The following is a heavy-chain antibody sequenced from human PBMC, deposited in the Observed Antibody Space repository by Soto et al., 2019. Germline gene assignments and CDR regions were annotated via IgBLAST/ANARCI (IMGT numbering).Heavy chain of an antibody. CDR2: IYYSGST. Sequence: SETLSLTCTVSGGSISSGGYYWSWIRQHPGKGLEWIGYIYYSGSTYYNPSLKSRATISVDTSKNQFSLKLSSVTAADTAVYYCARVSLRPRNAFDIWGQGTMVTVSS. CDR1: GGSISSGGYY. J-gene: IGHJ3*02. D-gene: IGHD5-12*01. V-gene: IGHV4-31*03. CDR3: ARVSLRPRNAFDI.